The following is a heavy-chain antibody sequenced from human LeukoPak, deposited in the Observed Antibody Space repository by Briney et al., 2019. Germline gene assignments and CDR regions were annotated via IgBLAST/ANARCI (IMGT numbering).Heavy chain of an antibody. V-gene: IGHV4-39*01. J-gene: IGHJ4*02. D-gene: IGHD5-12*01. CDR1: GGSISSSSYY. CDR3: ARGGEWLRSRLSGTNQKFDY. Sequence: SETLSLTCTVSGGSISSSSYYWGWIRQPPGKGLEWIGSIYYSGSTYYNPSLKSRVTISVDTSKNQFSLKLSSVTAADTAVYYCARGGEWLRSRLSGTNQKFDYWGQGTLVTVSS. CDR2: IYYSGST.